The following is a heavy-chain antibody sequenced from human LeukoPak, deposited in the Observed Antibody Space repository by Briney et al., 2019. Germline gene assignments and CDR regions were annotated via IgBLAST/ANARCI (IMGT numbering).Heavy chain of an antibody. CDR3: AKDTGRIAASYFDY. J-gene: IGHJ4*02. V-gene: IGHV3-23*01. CDR2: ISGSGGST. Sequence: PGGSLRLSCAASGFTFSSYAMTWVRQAPGKGLEWVSGISGSGGSTYYAGSVKGRFTISRDNSKNTLYLQMNSLRAEDTAVYYCAKDTGRIAASYFDYWGQGTLVTVSS. D-gene: IGHD6-13*01. CDR1: GFTFSSYA.